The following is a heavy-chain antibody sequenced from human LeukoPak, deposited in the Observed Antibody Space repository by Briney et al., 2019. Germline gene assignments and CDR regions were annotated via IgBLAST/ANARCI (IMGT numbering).Heavy chain of an antibody. CDR1: GFTFTNNF. CDR3: VREGFYFFDF. J-gene: IGHJ4*01. Sequence: GGSLRLSCAASGFTFTNNFMSWVRQVPGKGLEWVANIKQDGSETTYADSVRGRFTIFRDNATDSVYLQMNSLRAEDSTTYYCVREGFYFFDFWGQGTLVTVSS. V-gene: IGHV3-7*01. CDR2: IKQDGSET.